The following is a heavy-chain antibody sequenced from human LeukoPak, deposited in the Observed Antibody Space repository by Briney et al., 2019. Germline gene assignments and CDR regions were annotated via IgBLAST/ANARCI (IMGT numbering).Heavy chain of an antibody. Sequence: GGSLRLSCAASGFTFSNYGMHWVRQAPGKGLEWVAVIWYDGTNKYYVDSVKGRFTISRDNYKNTLYLQMDGLRVEDTAVYYCARGPCGDDCFSYWYFDLWGRGTLVTVSS. CDR3: ARGPCGDDCFSYWYFDL. CDR1: GFTFSNYG. CDR2: IWYDGTNK. J-gene: IGHJ2*01. D-gene: IGHD2-21*02. V-gene: IGHV3-33*08.